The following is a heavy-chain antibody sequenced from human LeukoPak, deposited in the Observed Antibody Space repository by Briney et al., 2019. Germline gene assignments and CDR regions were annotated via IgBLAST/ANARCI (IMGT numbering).Heavy chain of an antibody. CDR2: INPNSGGT. CDR3: ARANWNYNDYYYYYMDV. V-gene: IGHV1-2*02. Sequence: ASVKVSCKASGYTFTGYYMHWVRQAPGQGLEWMGWINPNSGGTNYAQKFQGRVTMTRDTSISTAYMELSRLRSDDTAVYYCARANWNYNDYYYYYMDVWGEGTTVTVSS. D-gene: IGHD1-7*01. J-gene: IGHJ6*03. CDR1: GYTFTGYY.